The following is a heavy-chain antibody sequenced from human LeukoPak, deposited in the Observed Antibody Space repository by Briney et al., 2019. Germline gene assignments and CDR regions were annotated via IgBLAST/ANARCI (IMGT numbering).Heavy chain of an antibody. Sequence: SETLSLTRTVSGGSISSYYWSWIRQPAGKGLEWIGRIYTSGSTNYNPSLKSRVTMSVDTSKNQFSLKLSSVTAADTAVYYCARETWAYYYGSGSYRWFDPWGQGTLVTVSS. CDR2: IYTSGST. CDR1: GGSISSYY. D-gene: IGHD3-10*01. CDR3: ARETWAYYYGSGSYRWFDP. J-gene: IGHJ5*02. V-gene: IGHV4-4*07.